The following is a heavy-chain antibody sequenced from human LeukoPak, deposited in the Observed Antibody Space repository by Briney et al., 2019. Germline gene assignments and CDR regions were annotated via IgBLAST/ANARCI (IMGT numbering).Heavy chain of an antibody. CDR1: GFMFRDFTMAFDEHT. V-gene: IGHV3-43*01. CDR3: ARDDKYSSSWYNRAHDY. Sequence: PGGSLRLSCAASGFMFRDFTMAFDEHTIHWVRQAPGKGLEWVSLISWDGGKTDYADSVKGRFTISRDNSKNTLYLQMNSLRVEDTAVYYCARDDKYSSSWYNRAHDYWGQGTLVTVSS. CDR2: ISWDGGKT. J-gene: IGHJ4*02. D-gene: IGHD6-13*01.